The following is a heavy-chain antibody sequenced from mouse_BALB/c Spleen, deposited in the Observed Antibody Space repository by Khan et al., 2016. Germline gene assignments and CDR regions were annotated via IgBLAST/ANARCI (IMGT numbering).Heavy chain of an antibody. CDR3: ASLTGTIAY. V-gene: IGHV7-3*02. D-gene: IGHD4-1*01. CDR2: IRNKAGGYTT. CDR1: GFTFTDYY. J-gene: IGHJ3*01. Sequence: EVELVESGGGLVQTGGSLRLSCATSGFTFTDYYMTWVRQPPGKALEWLGFIRNKAGGYTTEYSASVQGRFTISRDNSQSILYLQMSTLRAEDSATYYCASLTGTIAYWGQGTLVTVSA.